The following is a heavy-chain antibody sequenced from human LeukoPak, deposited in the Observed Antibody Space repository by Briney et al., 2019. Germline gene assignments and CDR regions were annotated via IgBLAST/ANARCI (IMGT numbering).Heavy chain of an antibody. CDR2: ISWNSGSI. V-gene: IGHV3-9*01. CDR1: GFTFSSYW. Sequence: SGGSLRLSCAASGFTFSSYWMHWVRQAPGKGLEWVSGISWNSGSIGYADSVKGRFTISRDNAKNSLYLQMNSLRAEDTALYYCAKARLRYSSHIDYFNYWGQGTLVTVSS. J-gene: IGHJ4*02. D-gene: IGHD3-9*01. CDR3: AKARLRYSSHIDYFNY.